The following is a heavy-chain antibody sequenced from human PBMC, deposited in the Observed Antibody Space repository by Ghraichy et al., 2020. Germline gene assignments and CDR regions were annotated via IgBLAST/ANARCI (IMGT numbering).Heavy chain of an antibody. D-gene: IGHD3-22*01. CDR1: GFTFSSYW. J-gene: IGHJ4*02. Sequence: GGSLRLSCAASGFTFSSYWMHWVRQAPGKGLVWVSRIKSDGSSTSYADSVKGRFTISRDNAKNTLYLQMNSLGAEDTAVYYCARRVPDNSGYFYFDYWGQGTLVTVSS. CDR2: IKSDGSST. CDR3: ARRVPDNSGYFYFDY. V-gene: IGHV3-74*01.